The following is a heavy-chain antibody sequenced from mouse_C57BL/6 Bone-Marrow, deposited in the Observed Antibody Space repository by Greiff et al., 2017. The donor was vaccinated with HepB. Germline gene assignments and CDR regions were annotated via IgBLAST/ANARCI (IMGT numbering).Heavy chain of an antibody. CDR3: ARLPLYDGSPHFDV. CDR1: GYTFTSYW. D-gene: IGHD2-3*01. J-gene: IGHJ1*03. CDR2: IHPNSGST. Sequence: QVQLQQPGAELVKPGASVKLSCKASGYTFTSYWMHWVKQRPGQGLEWIGMIHPNSGSTNYNEKFKSKATLTVDKSSSTAYMQLSSLTSEDSAVYYCARLPLYDGSPHFDVWGTGTTVTVSS. V-gene: IGHV1-64*01.